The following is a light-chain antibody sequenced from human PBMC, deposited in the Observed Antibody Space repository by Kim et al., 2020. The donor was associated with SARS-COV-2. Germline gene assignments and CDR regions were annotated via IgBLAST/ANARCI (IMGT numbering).Light chain of an antibody. V-gene: IGKV1-39*01. CDR3: QQSYSTPYT. CDR1: QRIRNY. Sequence: SASVGDRVTITCRASQRIRNYLNWYQQKPGKAPKLVIYAASSLQSGVPSRFSGSGSGTDFTLTISSLQPEDFATYYCQQSYSTPYTFGQGTKLEI. J-gene: IGKJ2*01. CDR2: AAS.